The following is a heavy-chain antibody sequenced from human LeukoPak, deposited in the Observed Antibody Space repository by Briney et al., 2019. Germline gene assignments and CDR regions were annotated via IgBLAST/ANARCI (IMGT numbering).Heavy chain of an antibody. D-gene: IGHD3-22*01. CDR1: GITLSNYG. J-gene: IGHJ4*02. CDR3: AKRGVVIRVILVGFHKEAYYFDS. CDR2: ISGSGGSA. Sequence: GGSLRLSCAVSGITLSNYGMSWVRQAPGKGPEWVAGISGSGGSAYYADAVKGRFTISRDNPKNTLYLQMNSLRVEDTAVYFCAKRGVVIRVILVGFHKEAYYFDSWGQGALVTVSS. V-gene: IGHV3-23*01.